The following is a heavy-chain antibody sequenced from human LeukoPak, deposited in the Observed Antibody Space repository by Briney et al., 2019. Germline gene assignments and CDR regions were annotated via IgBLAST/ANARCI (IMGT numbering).Heavy chain of an antibody. CDR1: GYTFTSYG. CDR2: INTNTGNP. Sequence: GASVKVSCKASGYTFTSYGISWVRQAPGQGLEWMGWINTNTGNPTYAQGFTGRFVFSLDTSVSTAYLQISSLKAEDTAVYYCGRFPLVIIDQRAFDIWGQGTMVTVPS. D-gene: IGHD3-9*01. CDR3: GRFPLVIIDQRAFDI. J-gene: IGHJ3*02. V-gene: IGHV7-4-1*02.